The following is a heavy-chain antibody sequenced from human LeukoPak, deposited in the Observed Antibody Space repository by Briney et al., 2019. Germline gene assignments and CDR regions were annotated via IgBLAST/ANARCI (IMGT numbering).Heavy chain of an antibody. CDR3: AKDRHYYDSSGYPRGEFDY. V-gene: IGHV1-69*04. D-gene: IGHD3-22*01. CDR2: IIPILGIA. CDR1: GGTFSSYA. J-gene: IGHJ4*02. Sequence: SVKVSCKASGGTFSSYAISWVRQAPGQGLEWMGRIIPILGIANYAQKFQGRVTITADKSTSTAYMELSSLRSEDTAVYYCAKDRHYYDSSGYPRGEFDYWGQGTLVTVSS.